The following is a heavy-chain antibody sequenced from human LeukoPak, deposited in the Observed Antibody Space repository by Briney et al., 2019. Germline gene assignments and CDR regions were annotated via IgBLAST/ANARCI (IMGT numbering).Heavy chain of an antibody. V-gene: IGHV1-46*01. CDR1: GYTFTSYY. D-gene: IGHD6-19*01. J-gene: IGHJ4*02. CDR3: ASDYSSGPYYFDY. CDR2: INPSGGST. Sequence: ASVKVSCKASGYTFTSYYMHWVRQAPGQGLEWMGIINPSGGSTSYAQKFQGRVTMTRDTPTSTVYMELSSLRSEDTAVYYCASDYSSGPYYFDYWGQGTLVTVSS.